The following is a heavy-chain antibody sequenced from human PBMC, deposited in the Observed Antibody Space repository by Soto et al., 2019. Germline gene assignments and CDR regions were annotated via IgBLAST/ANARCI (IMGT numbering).Heavy chain of an antibody. V-gene: IGHV3-7*01. CDR1: GFTFTNHW. CDR3: ARALAAADSL. D-gene: IGHD6-13*01. Sequence: EVQLVESGGGLVQPGGSLRLSCADSGFTFTNHWMHWVSQAPGKGLEWVANINQDGSKKYYVDSVKGRFTISRDNAKSSLYLEMNSLRAEDTAVYYCARALAAADSLWGQGTLVTVSS. J-gene: IGHJ4*02. CDR2: INQDGSKK.